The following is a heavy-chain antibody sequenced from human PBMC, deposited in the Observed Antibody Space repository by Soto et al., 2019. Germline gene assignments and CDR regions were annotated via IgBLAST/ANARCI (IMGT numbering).Heavy chain of an antibody. J-gene: IGHJ6*02. V-gene: IGHV1-58*01. Sequence: ASVKVSCKASGFTFTSSAVQWVRQARGQRLEWIGWIVVGSGNTNYAQKFQERVTITRDMSTSTAYMELSSLRSEDTAVYYCAADHSGYDGDYYYGMDVWGQGTTVTVSS. D-gene: IGHD5-12*01. CDR3: AADHSGYDGDYYYGMDV. CDR2: IVVGSGNT. CDR1: GFTFTSSA.